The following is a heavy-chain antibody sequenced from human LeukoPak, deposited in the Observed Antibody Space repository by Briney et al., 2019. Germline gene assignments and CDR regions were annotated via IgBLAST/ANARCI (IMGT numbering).Heavy chain of an antibody. CDR3: ARETSQKGAHYMYV. J-gene: IGHJ6*03. Sequence: SETLSLTCTVSGGSISSYYWSWIRQPPGKGLKWIGNIYYSGYTTYSPSLRSRVTIPVDTSKNQFSLKLSSVTAADTAVYYCARETSQKGAHYMYVWGKGTTITISS. CDR1: GGSISSYY. CDR2: IYYSGYT. D-gene: IGHD3-16*01. V-gene: IGHV4-59*01.